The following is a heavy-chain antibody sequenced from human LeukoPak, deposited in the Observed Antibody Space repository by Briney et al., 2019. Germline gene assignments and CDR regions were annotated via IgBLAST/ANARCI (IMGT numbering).Heavy chain of an antibody. CDR1: GGSFSGYY. CDR3: ARGEPGITMVRNQP. J-gene: IGHJ5*02. V-gene: IGHV4-34*01. CDR2: INHSGST. D-gene: IGHD3-10*01. Sequence: SETLSLTCAVYGGSFSGYYWTWIRQPPGKGLEWNGEINHSGSTYYNPSLKSRVTIPVDTSKNQFSLKLSSVTAADTAVYYCARGEPGITMVRNQPWGQGTLVTVSS.